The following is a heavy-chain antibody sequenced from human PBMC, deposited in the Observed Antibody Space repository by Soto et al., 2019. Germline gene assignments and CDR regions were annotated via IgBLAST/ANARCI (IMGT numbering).Heavy chain of an antibody. Sequence: TSETLSLTCTVSGGSISSGDYYWSWIRQPPGKGLEWIGYIYYSGSTYYNPSLKSRVTISVDTSKNQFSLKLSSVTAADTAVYYCARGRIVVVPAATIHYYYYGMDVWGQGTTVTVSS. D-gene: IGHD2-2*01. CDR2: IYYSGST. V-gene: IGHV4-30-4*01. J-gene: IGHJ6*02. CDR3: ARGRIVVVPAATIHYYYYGMDV. CDR1: GGSISSGDYY.